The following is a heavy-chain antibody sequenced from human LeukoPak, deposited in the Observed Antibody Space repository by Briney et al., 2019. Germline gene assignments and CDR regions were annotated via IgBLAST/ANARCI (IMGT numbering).Heavy chain of an antibody. CDR3: ARAELYYYDSSGYSVFDY. V-gene: IGHV4-34*01. D-gene: IGHD3-22*01. J-gene: IGHJ4*02. Sequence: SETLSLTCAVCGGSFSGYYWSWIRQPPGKGLEWIGEINHSGSTNYNPSLKSRVTISVDTSKNQFSLKLSSVTAADTAVYYCARAELYYYDSSGYSVFDYWGQGTLVTVSS. CDR2: INHSGST. CDR1: GGSFSGYY.